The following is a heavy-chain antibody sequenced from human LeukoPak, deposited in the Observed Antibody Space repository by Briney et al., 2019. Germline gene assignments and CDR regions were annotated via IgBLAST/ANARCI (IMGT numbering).Heavy chain of an antibody. CDR2: INPSGGST. J-gene: IGHJ6*03. D-gene: IGHD6-19*01. CDR1: GYTFTSYY. CDR3: ARDARDIGYSSCWHKWVFYYYYMDV. V-gene: IGHV1-46*01. Sequence: ASVKVSCKSSGYTFTSYYMHWVRQAPAQGLEWMGIINPSGGSTSYAQKFQGRVTMTRDMSTSTVYMELSSLRSEDTAVYYCARDARDIGYSSCWHKWVFYYYYMDVWGKGTTVTVSS.